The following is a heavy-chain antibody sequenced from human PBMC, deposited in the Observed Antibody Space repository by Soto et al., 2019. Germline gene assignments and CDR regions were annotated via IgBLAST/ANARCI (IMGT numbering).Heavy chain of an antibody. CDR2: LSQTATAI. J-gene: IGHJ4*02. CDR3: ARWSSAFDY. CDR1: GFTFSDYY. Sequence: QVQVVESGGGLVKPGGSLRLSCVASGFTFSDYYMGWVRQAPGKGLEWVSYLSQTATAIHYADSVRGRFTISRDNAKNSLYLEMSSLRAEDTAMHYCARWSSAFDYWGQGTLVTVSS. V-gene: IGHV3-11*01.